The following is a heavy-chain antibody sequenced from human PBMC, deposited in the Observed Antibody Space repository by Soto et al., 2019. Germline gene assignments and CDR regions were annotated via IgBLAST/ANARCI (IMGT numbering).Heavy chain of an antibody. Sequence: GASVKVSCKASGYTFTSYYMHWVRQAPGQGLEWMGIINPSGGSTSYAQKFQGRVTVTRDTSTSTVYMELSSLRSEDTAVYYCARDPREQMERRVWFDPWGEGTLVTVSS. J-gene: IGHJ5*02. D-gene: IGHD1-1*01. CDR3: ARDPREQMERRVWFDP. V-gene: IGHV1-46*01. CDR1: GYTFTSYY. CDR2: INPSGGST.